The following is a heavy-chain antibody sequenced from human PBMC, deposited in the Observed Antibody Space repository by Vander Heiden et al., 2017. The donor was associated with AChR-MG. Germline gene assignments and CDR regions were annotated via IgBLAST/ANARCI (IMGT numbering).Heavy chain of an antibody. J-gene: IGHJ4*02. D-gene: IGHD5-12*01. CDR1: GYSLTRFS. CDR2: INTNTGNP. V-gene: IGHV7-4-1*02. Sequence: QVQLVQSGSELKKPGASVKVSCKASGYSLTRFSMTSVRQAPGQGLEWMGWINTNTGNPTYAQGFTGRFVFSLDTSVSTAYLEISSLKAEDTAVYYCAREVKWLDYWGQGTLVTVSS. CDR3: AREVKWLDY.